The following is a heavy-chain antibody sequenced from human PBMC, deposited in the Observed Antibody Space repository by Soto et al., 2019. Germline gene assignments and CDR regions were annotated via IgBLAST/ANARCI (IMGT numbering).Heavy chain of an antibody. D-gene: IGHD5-12*01. J-gene: IGHJ3*02. CDR2: IIPIFGTA. CDR3: ARSSRRDGYNDDAFDI. V-gene: IGHV1-69*13. CDR1: GGTFSSYA. Sequence: ASVKVSCKASGGTFSSYAISWVRQAPGQGLEWMGGIIPIFGTANYAQKFQGRVTITADESTSTAYMELSSLRSEDTAVYYCARSSRRDGYNDDAFDIWGQGTMVTVSS.